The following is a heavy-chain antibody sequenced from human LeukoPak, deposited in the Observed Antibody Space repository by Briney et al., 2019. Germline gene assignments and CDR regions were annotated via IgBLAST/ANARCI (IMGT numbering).Heavy chain of an antibody. V-gene: IGHV4-59*01. CDR2: IYYSGST. J-gene: IGHJ4*02. D-gene: IGHD5-18*01. CDR3: GRYTAMVPSYFDY. CDR1: GGSISSYY. Sequence: SETLSLTCTVSGGSISSYYWSWIRQPPGKGLEWIGYIYYSGSTNYNPSLKSRVTISVDTSKNQFSLKLSSVTAADTAVYYCGRYTAMVPSYFDYWGQGTLVTVSS.